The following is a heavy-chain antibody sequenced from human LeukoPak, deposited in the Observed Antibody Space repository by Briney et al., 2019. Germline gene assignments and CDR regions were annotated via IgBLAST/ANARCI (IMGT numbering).Heavy chain of an antibody. D-gene: IGHD2-2*01. V-gene: IGHV4-59*01. CDR2: IYYSGST. CDR3: ARGGTRPDYYFDY. Sequence: SETLFLTCIVSGGSISNYYWSWIRQPPGKGLEWIGYIYYSGSTNYNPSLKSRVTISVDTSKNQFSLKLSSVTAADTAVYYCARGGTRPDYYFDYWGQGTLLTVSS. J-gene: IGHJ4*02. CDR1: GGSISNYY.